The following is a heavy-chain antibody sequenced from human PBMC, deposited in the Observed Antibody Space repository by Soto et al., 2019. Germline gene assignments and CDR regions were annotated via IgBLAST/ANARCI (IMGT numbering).Heavy chain of an antibody. CDR1: GGSISSGGYY. V-gene: IGHV4-31*03. CDR3: ARGGIRQVVAGTFWFDP. CDR2: IYYSGST. D-gene: IGHD6-19*01. Sequence: QVQLQESGPGLVKPSQTLSLTCTVSGGSISSGGYYWSWIRQHPGKGLEWIGYIYYSGSTYYNPSLMSRVTISVDTSKNQFSLKLSSVTAADTAVYYCARGGIRQVVAGTFWFDPWGQGTLVTVSS. J-gene: IGHJ5*02.